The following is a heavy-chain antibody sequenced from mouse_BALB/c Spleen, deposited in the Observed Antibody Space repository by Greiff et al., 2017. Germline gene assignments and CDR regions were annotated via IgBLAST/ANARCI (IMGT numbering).Heavy chain of an antibody. CDR3: ARTDGNFAMDY. J-gene: IGHJ4*01. V-gene: IGHV1-14*01. Sequence: VQLKQSGPELVKPGASVKMSCKASGYTFTSYVMHWVKQKPGQGLEWIGYINPYNDGTKYNEKFKGKATLTSDKSSSTAYVELSSLTSEDSAVYYCARTDGNFAMDYWGQGTSVTVSS. D-gene: IGHD2-1*01. CDR2: INPYNDGT. CDR1: GYTFTSYV.